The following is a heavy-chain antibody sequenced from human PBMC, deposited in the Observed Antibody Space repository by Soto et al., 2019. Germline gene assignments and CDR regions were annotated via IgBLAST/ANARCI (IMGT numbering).Heavy chain of an antibody. Sequence: GGSLRLSCAASGFTFSSYAMSWVRQAPGKGLEWVSAISGSGGSTYYADSVKGRFTISRDNSKSTLYLQMNSLRAEDTAVYYCAKVGRDFWSGQHMDVWGQGTTVTSP. V-gene: IGHV3-23*01. D-gene: IGHD3-3*01. CDR1: GFTFSSYA. J-gene: IGHJ6*02. CDR2: ISGSGGST. CDR3: AKVGRDFWSGQHMDV.